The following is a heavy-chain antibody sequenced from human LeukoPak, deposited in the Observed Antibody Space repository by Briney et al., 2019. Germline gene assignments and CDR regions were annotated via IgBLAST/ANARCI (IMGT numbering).Heavy chain of an antibody. Sequence: GGSLRLSCAASGFTFSSYGMSWVRQAPGKGLEWVSAISDSGGSKYYADSVKGRFTISRDNAKKTVYLQMNSLRAEDTAVYYCERVGATGAAFDIWGQGTTVTVSS. D-gene: IGHD1-26*01. CDR2: ISDSGGSK. V-gene: IGHV3-23*01. CDR3: ERVGATGAAFDI. CDR1: GFTFSSYG. J-gene: IGHJ3*02.